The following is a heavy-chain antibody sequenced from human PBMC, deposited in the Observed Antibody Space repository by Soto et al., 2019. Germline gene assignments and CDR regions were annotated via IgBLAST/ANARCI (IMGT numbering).Heavy chain of an antibody. CDR3: GGVNGSTIRLDP. Sequence: PSETLSLTCSVSGDSVSSGAYYWSWIRQPPGKGLEWIGYVYYSGSTSYNPSLETGVTISVDTSKNQFSLKLTSVTPADTAIYYCGGVNGSTIRLDPGAQEPRVPVSS. D-gene: IGHD1-26*01. V-gene: IGHV4-61*08. CDR1: GDSVSSGAYY. CDR2: VYYSGST. J-gene: IGHJ5*02.